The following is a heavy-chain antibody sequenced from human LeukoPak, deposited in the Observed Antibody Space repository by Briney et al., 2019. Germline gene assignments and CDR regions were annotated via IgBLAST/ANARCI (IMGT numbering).Heavy chain of an antibody. Sequence: SETLSLTCAVYGGSFSGYYWSWIRQPPGKGLEWIGEINHSGSTNYNPSLKSRVTISVDTSKNQFSLKLSSVTAADTAVYYCARVGYSYGYRYYYYMDVWGKGTTVTVSS. V-gene: IGHV4-34*01. CDR3: ARVGYSYGYRYYYYMDV. CDR2: INHSGST. J-gene: IGHJ6*03. CDR1: GGSFSGYY. D-gene: IGHD5-18*01.